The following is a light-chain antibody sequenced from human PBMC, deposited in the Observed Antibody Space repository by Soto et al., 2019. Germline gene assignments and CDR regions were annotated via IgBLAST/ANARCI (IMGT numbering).Light chain of an antibody. J-gene: IGKJ4*01. V-gene: IGKV1-12*01. CDR3: QQTNNFPPT. Sequence: DIQMTQSPSSVSASVGHRVTITCRASQGISTWLAWYQQKPGEAPKLLIYSASTLQGGVPSRFSGSGSGTDFTLTISSLQPEDSATYYCQQTNNFPPTFGGGTKVEIK. CDR2: SAS. CDR1: QGISTW.